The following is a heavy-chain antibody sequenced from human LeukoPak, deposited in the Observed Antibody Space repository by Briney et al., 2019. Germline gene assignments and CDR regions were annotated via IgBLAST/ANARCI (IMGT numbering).Heavy chain of an antibody. CDR2: ISGSGGST. Sequence: GGSLRLSCAASGFTFSNAWMSWVRQAPGKGLEWVSAISGSGGSTYYADSVKGRFTISRDNSKNTLYLQMNSLRAEDTAVYYCAKGAQRRTNFGQLSLRVELSPYYYYMDVWGKGTTVTVSS. CDR3: AKGAQRRTNFGQLSLRVELSPYYYYMDV. D-gene: IGHD2-2*01. J-gene: IGHJ6*03. V-gene: IGHV3-23*01. CDR1: GFTFSNAW.